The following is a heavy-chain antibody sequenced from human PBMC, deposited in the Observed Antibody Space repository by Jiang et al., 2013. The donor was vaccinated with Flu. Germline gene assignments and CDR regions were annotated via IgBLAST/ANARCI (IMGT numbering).Heavy chain of an antibody. CDR2: IIPILGIA. CDR3: ARAGRYCSGGSCYSCFDY. Sequence: EVKKPGSSVKVSCKASGGTFSSYAISWVRQAPGQGLEWMGRIIPILGIANYAQKFQGRVTITADKSTSTAYMELSSLRSEDTAVYYCARAGRYCSGGSCYSCFDYWGQGTLVTVSS. J-gene: IGHJ4*02. V-gene: IGHV1-69*04. CDR1: GGTFSSYA. D-gene: IGHD2-15*01.